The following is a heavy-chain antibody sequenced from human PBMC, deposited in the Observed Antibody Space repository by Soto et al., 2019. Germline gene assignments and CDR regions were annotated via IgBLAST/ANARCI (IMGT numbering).Heavy chain of an antibody. V-gene: IGHV4-61*01. CDR1: GGSVSSANYY. Sequence: SETLSLTCPVSGGSVSSANYYWSWIRQPPGKGLEWIGYIYRTGGTKYNPSLKSRVTISIDTSKNQFSLKLSSVTAADTAVYYCARAAYDYGDYGQYYYYYGMDVWGQGTTVTVSS. J-gene: IGHJ6*02. D-gene: IGHD4-17*01. CDR3: ARAAYDYGDYGQYYYYYGMDV. CDR2: IYRTGGT.